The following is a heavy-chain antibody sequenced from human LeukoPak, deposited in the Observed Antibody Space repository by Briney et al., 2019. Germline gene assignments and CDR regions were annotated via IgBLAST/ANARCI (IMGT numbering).Heavy chain of an antibody. V-gene: IGHV4-34*01. D-gene: IGHD4-17*01. CDR1: GGSFSGYY. CDR3: ARGFYGRDY. CDR2: INHSGST. J-gene: IGHJ4*02. Sequence: SETLSLTCTVYGGSFSGYYWSWIRQPPGKGLEWIGEINHSGSTNYNPSLKSRVTISVDTSKNQFSLKLSSVTAADTAVYYCARGFYGRDYWGQGTLVTVSS.